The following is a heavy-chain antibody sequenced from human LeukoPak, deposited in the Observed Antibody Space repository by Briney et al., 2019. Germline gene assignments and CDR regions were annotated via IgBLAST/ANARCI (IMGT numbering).Heavy chain of an antibody. CDR1: GFTFSSYG. CDR2: ISGSGGST. CDR3: ARDLEGSGSFYRPSYDY. D-gene: IGHD3-10*01. V-gene: IGHV3-23*01. Sequence: GGSLRLSCAASGFTFSSYGMSWVRQAPGKGLEWVSAISGSGGSTYYADSVKGRFTISRDNAKNSLYLQMNSLRAEDTAVYYCARDLEGSGSFYRPSYDYWGQGTLVTVSS. J-gene: IGHJ4*02.